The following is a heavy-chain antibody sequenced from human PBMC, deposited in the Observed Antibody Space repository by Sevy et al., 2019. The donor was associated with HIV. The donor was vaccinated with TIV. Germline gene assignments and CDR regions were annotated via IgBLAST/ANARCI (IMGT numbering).Heavy chain of an antibody. D-gene: IGHD3-16*01. Sequence: LSLTCAASGFSFITYWMTWVRQAPGKGLEWVATMNQDGTERDYVDSVKGRFTISRDNTKTSLFLQMNSLSAEDTGVYYCVREGLGGFSYSLDCWGQGTLVTVSS. J-gene: IGHJ4*02. CDR3: VREGLGGFSYSLDC. CDR2: MNQDGTER. V-gene: IGHV3-7*01. CDR1: GFSFITYW.